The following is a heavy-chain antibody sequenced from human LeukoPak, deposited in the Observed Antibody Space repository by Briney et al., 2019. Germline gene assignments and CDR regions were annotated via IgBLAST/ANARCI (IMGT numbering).Heavy chain of an antibody. CDR2: INHSGST. D-gene: IGHD3-16*02. CDR1: GGSFSGYY. J-gene: IGHJ4*01. V-gene: IGHV4-34*01. Sequence: SETLSLTCAVYGGSFSGYYWSWIRQPPGKGLEWIGEINHSGSTNYNPSLKSRVTISVDTSKNQFSLKLSSVTAADTAVYYCARAEIKLYNQRRYYFDYWGQGTLVTV. CDR3: ARAEIKLYNQRRYYFDY.